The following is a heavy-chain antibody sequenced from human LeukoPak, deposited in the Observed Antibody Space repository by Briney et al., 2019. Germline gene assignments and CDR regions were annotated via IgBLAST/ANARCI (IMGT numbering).Heavy chain of an antibody. V-gene: IGHV3-7*01. CDR1: GFTFSSYW. Sequence: GGSLRLSCAASGFTFSSYWMSWVRQAPGKGLKWVANINQDGSEKYYVDSVEGRFTLSRDNAKNSLYLQMNSLRAEDTAVYYCARDGNSYGYVYWGQGTLVTVSS. CDR2: INQDGSEK. CDR3: ARDGNSYGYVY. J-gene: IGHJ4*02. D-gene: IGHD5-18*01.